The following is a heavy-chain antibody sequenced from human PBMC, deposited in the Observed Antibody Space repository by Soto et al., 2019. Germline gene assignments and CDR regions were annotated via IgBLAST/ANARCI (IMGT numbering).Heavy chain of an antibody. Sequence: ASVKVSCKASGGTFSSYTISWVRQAPGQGLEWMGRIIPILGIANYAQKFQGRVTITADKSTSTAYMELSSLRSEDTAVYYCARESRYCSGGSCYEHYYYYYYMDVWGKGTTVTVSS. CDR3: ARESRYCSGGSCYEHYYYYYYMDV. V-gene: IGHV1-69*04. D-gene: IGHD2-15*01. J-gene: IGHJ6*03. CDR1: GGTFSSYT. CDR2: IIPILGIA.